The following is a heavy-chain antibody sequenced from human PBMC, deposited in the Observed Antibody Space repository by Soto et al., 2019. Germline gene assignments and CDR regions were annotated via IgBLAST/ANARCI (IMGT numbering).Heavy chain of an antibody. Sequence: PGGSLRLSCAVSGFTVSSDCMSWARQAPGKGLECVSVICSGGNTYYADSVRGRFTISRDNSKNTLFLEMISLRPEDTAMYYCTKDGGGGTYHGYFEDWGQGTRVTVSS. J-gene: IGHJ4*02. CDR1: GFTVSSDC. D-gene: IGHD3-16*01. CDR3: TKDGGGGTYHGYFED. CDR2: ICSGGNT. V-gene: IGHV3-53*01.